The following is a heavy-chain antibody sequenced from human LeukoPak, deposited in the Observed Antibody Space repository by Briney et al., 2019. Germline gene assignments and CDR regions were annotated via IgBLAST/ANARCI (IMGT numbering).Heavy chain of an antibody. V-gene: IGHV4-31*03. Sequence: SETLSLTCTVSGGAISSGGYYWSWIRQRPGKGLDWIGCIYYTGTTYYHPSLKSRVTISLDTSKNQFSLRLNSVTAADAAVYFCARSGDAYSFDYWGQGSLVTVSS. CDR1: GGAISSGGYY. CDR2: IYYTGTT. D-gene: IGHD5-24*01. CDR3: ARSGDAYSFDY. J-gene: IGHJ4*02.